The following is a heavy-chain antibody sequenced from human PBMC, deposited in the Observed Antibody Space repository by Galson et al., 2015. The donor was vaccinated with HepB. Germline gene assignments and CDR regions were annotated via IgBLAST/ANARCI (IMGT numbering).Heavy chain of an antibody. D-gene: IGHD3-10*01. Sequence: SVKVSCKASGYPFTNYGLSWVRQAPGQGLEWIGWISTYNGDTKYAQRVQGRVTMATGTSTSTVYMELRSLRSDDTAVYYCARARTYYSTSGSYYQSKVYFDYWGQGTLVTVSS. CDR3: ARARTYYSTSGSYYQSKVYFDY. V-gene: IGHV1-18*01. CDR1: GYPFTNYG. J-gene: IGHJ4*02. CDR2: ISTYNGDT.